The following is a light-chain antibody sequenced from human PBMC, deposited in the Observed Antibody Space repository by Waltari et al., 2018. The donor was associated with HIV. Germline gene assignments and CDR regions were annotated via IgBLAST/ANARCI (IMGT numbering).Light chain of an antibody. Sequence: EVVMTQSPATLSVSPGERATLSCRASQSIASNLAWYQQKPGQTPRLLIYGASTRATGIPARFSGSGFGTEFSLTISSLQSEDFAVYYRQQYNSWPPGYTFGQGTKLEIK. CDR1: QSIASN. J-gene: IGKJ2*01. V-gene: IGKV3-15*01. CDR3: QQYNSWPPGYT. CDR2: GAS.